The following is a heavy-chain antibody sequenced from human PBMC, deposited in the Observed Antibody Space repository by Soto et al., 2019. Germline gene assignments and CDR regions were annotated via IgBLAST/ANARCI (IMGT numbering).Heavy chain of an antibody. J-gene: IGHJ4*02. CDR3: ASKCGSGYRAFDS. CDR2: VNPILSMS. Sequence: QVQLVQSGAEVKSAGSSVKVSCKASGDTFNFYSINWVRQAPGLGLEWVGRVNPILSMSNYAQRFQGRVTMTAAKSAGTAYMELGSLRSEDTAMYYCASKCGSGYRAFDSWGEGALVTVSS. V-gene: IGHV1-69*02. D-gene: IGHD3-10*01. CDR1: GDTFNFYS.